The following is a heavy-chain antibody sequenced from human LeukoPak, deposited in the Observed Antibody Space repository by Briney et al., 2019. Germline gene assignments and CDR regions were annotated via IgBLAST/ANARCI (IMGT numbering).Heavy chain of an antibody. CDR3: ARAHYATVTNPYFDYYYGMDV. J-gene: IGHJ6*02. V-gene: IGHV1-69*04. CDR2: IIPILGIA. CDR1: GGTFSSYA. D-gene: IGHD4-17*01. Sequence: SVKVSCKASGGTFSSYAISWVRQAPGQGLEWMGRIIPILGIANYAQKFQGRVTITADKSTSTAYMELSRLRSEDTAVYYCARAHYATVTNPYFDYYYGMDVWGQGTTVTVSS.